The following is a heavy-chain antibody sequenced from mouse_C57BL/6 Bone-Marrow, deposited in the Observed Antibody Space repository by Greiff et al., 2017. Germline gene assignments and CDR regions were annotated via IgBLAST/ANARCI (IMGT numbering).Heavy chain of an antibody. D-gene: IGHD2-2*01. J-gene: IGHJ3*01. CDR2: IYPGSGNT. Sequence: QVQLKQSGPELVKPGASVKISCKASGYSFTSYYIHWVKQRPGQGLEWIGWIYPGSGNTKYNEKFKGKATLTADTSSSTAYMQLSSLTSEDSAVYYCARMHYGYPWFAYWGQGTLVTVSA. CDR1: GYSFTSYY. CDR3: ARMHYGYPWFAY. V-gene: IGHV1-66*01.